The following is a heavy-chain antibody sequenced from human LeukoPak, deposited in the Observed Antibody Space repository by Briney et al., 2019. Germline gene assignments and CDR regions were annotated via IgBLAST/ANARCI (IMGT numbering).Heavy chain of an antibody. CDR3: TTGLGSEGSLYLGDAFDI. Sequence: GGSLRLSCAASGFTFSNAWMSWVRQAPGKGLEWVGRIKSKTDGGTTDYAAPVKGRFTISRDDSKNTLYLQMNSLKTEDTAVYYCTTGLGSEGSLYLGDAFDIWGQGTMVTVSS. CDR2: IKSKTDGGTT. V-gene: IGHV3-15*01. D-gene: IGHD1-26*01. CDR1: GFTFSNAW. J-gene: IGHJ3*02.